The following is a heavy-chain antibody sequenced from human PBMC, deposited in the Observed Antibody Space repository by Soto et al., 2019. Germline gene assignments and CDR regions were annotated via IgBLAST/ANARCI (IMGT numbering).Heavy chain of an antibody. CDR3: ARAPGDYRNWFDP. CDR2: IYYSGST. J-gene: IGHJ5*02. D-gene: IGHD4-17*01. Sequence: SETLSLTCTVSGGSISSYYWSWIRQPPGKGLEWIGYIYYSGSTNYNPSLKSRVTISVDTSKNQFSLKLSSVTAADTAVYYCARAPGDYRNWFDPWGQGTLVTVPS. V-gene: IGHV4-59*01. CDR1: GGSISSYY.